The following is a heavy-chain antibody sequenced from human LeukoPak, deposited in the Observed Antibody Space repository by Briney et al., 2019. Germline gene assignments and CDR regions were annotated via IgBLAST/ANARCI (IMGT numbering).Heavy chain of an antibody. CDR1: GGSISRGGYS. CDR3: ARRYGDYSDF. D-gene: IGHD4-17*01. J-gene: IGHJ4*02. V-gene: IGHV4-30-2*01. CDR2: IFHSGSA. Sequence: SETLSHTCVVSGGSISRGGYSWSWIRQPPGKGLEWIGYIFHSGSAYYHPSLRSRASMSVDTSKNQFSLNLTSVTAADTAVYYCARRYGDYSDFWGQGTLVTVSS.